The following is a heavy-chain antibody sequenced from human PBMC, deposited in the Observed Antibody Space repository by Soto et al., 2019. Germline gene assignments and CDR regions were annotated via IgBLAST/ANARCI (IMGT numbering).Heavy chain of an antibody. CDR2: ITPSNGDT. J-gene: IGHJ6*03. Sequence: QVQLVQSGAEVKKPGASVKVSCKASGYTFTSHGISWVRQAPGQGLEWMAWITPSNGDTNYAQKHLGRVTVTTDTSTSTAYMELRSLRSEDTALYFCARMVRGSNIDYYYYMDVWGKGTTVTVSS. V-gene: IGHV1-18*01. D-gene: IGHD3-10*01. CDR1: GYTFTSHG. CDR3: ARMVRGSNIDYYYYMDV.